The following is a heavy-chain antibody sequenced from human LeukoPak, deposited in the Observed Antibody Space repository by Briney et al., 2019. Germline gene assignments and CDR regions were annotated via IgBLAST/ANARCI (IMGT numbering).Heavy chain of an antibody. CDR3: ARGVSYYDSSGYYNEYFQH. V-gene: IGHV4-59*08. CDR1: GGSISSYY. D-gene: IGHD3-22*01. Sequence: SGTLSLTCTVSGGSISSYYWSWIRQPPGKGLEWIWYIYYSGSTNYNPSLKSRVTISVDTSKNQFSLKLSSVKAADTAVYYCARGVSYYDSSGYYNEYFQHWGQGTLVTVSS. J-gene: IGHJ1*01. CDR2: IYYSGST.